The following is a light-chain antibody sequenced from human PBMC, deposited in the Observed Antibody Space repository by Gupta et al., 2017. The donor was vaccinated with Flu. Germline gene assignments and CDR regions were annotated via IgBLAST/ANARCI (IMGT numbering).Light chain of an antibody. V-gene: IGLV1-44*01. CDR1: SSNIGSNT. CDR2: SNN. CDR3: AAWDDSLNGLYV. J-gene: IGLJ1*01. Sequence: QSVQTPPPSASGPPGQRVTISCSGSSSNIGSNTVNWYQQLPGTAPKLLIYSNNQRPSGVPDRFSGSKSGASASLAISGIQAEEEADYYCAAWDDSLNGLYVFGTGTKVTVL.